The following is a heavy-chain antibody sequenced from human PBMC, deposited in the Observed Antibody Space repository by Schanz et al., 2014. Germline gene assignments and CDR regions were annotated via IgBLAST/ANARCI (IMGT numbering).Heavy chain of an antibody. J-gene: IGHJ4*02. D-gene: IGHD1-1*01. CDR1: GFTFRGYA. CDR3: ARDRRNADLDY. Sequence: EVQLLESGGGLVQPGGSLRLSCAASGFTFRGYAMSWVRQAPGKGLEWVSVISGSGGSTYYADSVKGRFTISRDNAKNSLYLLMNSLRAEDTAVCYCARDRRNADLDYWGQGTLVTVSS. V-gene: IGHV3-23*01. CDR2: ISGSGGST.